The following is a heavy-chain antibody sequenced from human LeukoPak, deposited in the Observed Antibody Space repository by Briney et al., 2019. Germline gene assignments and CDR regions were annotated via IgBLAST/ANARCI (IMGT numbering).Heavy chain of an antibody. Sequence: QSGGSLRLSCAASGFKFDDYAIHWVRQAPGKGLEWLSIISWNGGFMDYADSVKGRFTISRDNVKNSVYLQMNSLRPEDTAFYYCAKVRGTYSSGFYFDSWSQGTLVTVSS. CDR1: GFKFDDYA. J-gene: IGHJ4*02. CDR3: AKVRGTYSSGFYFDS. D-gene: IGHD6-19*01. V-gene: IGHV3-9*01. CDR2: ISWNGGFM.